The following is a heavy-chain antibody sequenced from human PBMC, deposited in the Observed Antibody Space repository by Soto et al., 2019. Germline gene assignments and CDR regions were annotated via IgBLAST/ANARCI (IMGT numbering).Heavy chain of an antibody. D-gene: IGHD3-22*01. J-gene: IGHJ4*02. CDR2: ISAYNGNT. CDR1: GYTFTSYG. V-gene: IGHV1-18*04. Sequence: GAPVKVSSKASGYTFTSYGISWVRQAPGQGLEWMGWISAYNGNTNYAQKLQGRVTMTTDTSTSTAYMELWRLRSHDTAVYYCAGRYDSRHPWGDYWGQGTMVTVAS. CDR3: AGRYDSRHPWGDY.